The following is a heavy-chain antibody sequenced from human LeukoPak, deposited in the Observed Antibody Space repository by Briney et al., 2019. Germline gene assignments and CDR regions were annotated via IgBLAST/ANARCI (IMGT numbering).Heavy chain of an antibody. V-gene: IGHV1-69*13. J-gene: IGHJ6*03. CDR1: GGTFSSYA. CDR2: IIPIFGTA. Sequence: GASVKVSCKASGGTFSSYAISWVRQAPGQGLEWMGGIIPIFGTANYAQKFQGRVTITADESTSTAYMELSSLRSEDTAVYYCARGYRTYYYYYYMDVWGKGTTVTVSS. D-gene: IGHD5-12*01. CDR3: ARGYRTYYYYYYMDV.